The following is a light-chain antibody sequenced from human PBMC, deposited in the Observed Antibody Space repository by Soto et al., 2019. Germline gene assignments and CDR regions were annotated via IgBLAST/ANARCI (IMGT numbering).Light chain of an antibody. CDR1: SSDVGGHNY. CDR3: SSYTSTSTYV. Sequence: QSVLTQPASVSGSPGQSVTISCTGTSSDVGGHNYVSWYQQYPGKAPKLMIYHVSNRPSGVSNRFSGSKSGNSASLTISGLQPEDEAEYNCSSYTSTSTYVFGTGTKLTVL. J-gene: IGLJ1*01. V-gene: IGLV2-14*01. CDR2: HVS.